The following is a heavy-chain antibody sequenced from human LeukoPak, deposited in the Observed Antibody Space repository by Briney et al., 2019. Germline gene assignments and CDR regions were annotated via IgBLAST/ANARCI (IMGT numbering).Heavy chain of an antibody. CDR2: IIPIFGTA. CDR1: GGTFSSYA. CDR3: ARSAYSGGLFDY. J-gene: IGHJ4*02. D-gene: IGHD6-19*01. V-gene: IGHV1-69*13. Sequence: SVKVSCKAPGGTFSSYAISWVRQAPGQGLEWMGGIIPIFGTANYAQKFQGRVTITADESTNTAYMELSSLRSEDTAVYYCARSAYSGGLFDYWGQGTLVTVSS.